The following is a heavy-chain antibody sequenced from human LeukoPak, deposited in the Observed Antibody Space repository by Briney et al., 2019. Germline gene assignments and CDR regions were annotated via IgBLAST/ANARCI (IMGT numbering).Heavy chain of an antibody. CDR1: GGSFSGYY. CDR3: ARVFFTVVRYFDL. CDR2: INHSGST. Sequence: SETLSLTCAVYGGSFSGYYWSWIRQPPGKGLEWIGEINHSGSTNYNPSLKSRVTISVDTSKNQFSLKLSSVTAADTAVYYCARVFFTVVRYFDLWGRGTLVTVSS. V-gene: IGHV4-34*01. D-gene: IGHD2-15*01. J-gene: IGHJ2*01.